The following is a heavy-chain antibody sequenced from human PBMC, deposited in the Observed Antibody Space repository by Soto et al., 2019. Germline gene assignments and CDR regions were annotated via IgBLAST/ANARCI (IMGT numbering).Heavy chain of an antibody. CDR1: GYTFTSYG. CDR3: ARQTMDYDSSGYYLSAFDI. D-gene: IGHD3-22*01. V-gene: IGHV1-18*04. CDR2: ISAYNGNT. Sequence: ASVKVSCKASGYTFTSYGISWVRQAPGQGLEWMGWISAYNGNTNYAQKLQGRVTMTTDTSTSTAYMELRSLRSDDTAVYYCARQTMDYDSSGYYLSAFDIWGKGTMVTVSS. J-gene: IGHJ3*02.